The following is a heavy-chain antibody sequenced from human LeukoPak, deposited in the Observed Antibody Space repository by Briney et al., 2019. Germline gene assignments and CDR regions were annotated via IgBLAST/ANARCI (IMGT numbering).Heavy chain of an antibody. CDR1: GYTFTDYY. Sequence: ASVKVSCKASGYTFTDYYMHWVRQAPGQGLECMGWINLNSGGTNYAQKFQGRVTMTRDTSISTAYMELSGLRSDDTAVYYCARDPPSSHIGIDYWGPGTLVTVSS. CDR2: INLNSGGT. D-gene: IGHD2-2*01. J-gene: IGHJ4*02. CDR3: ARDPPSSHIGIDY. V-gene: IGHV1-2*02.